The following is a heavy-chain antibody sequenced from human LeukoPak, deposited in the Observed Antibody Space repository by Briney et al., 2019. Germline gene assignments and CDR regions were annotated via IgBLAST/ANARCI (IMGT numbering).Heavy chain of an antibody. Sequence: ASVKVSCKASGYTFTGHHMHWVRQAPGQGLEWMGWISAYNSAYNGNTHYAQKLQGRVTMTTDTSTNTGYMELRSLRSDDTAVYYCAREYGSGSYTGIDYWGQGTLVTVSS. CDR3: AREYGSGSYTGIDY. V-gene: IGHV1-18*04. CDR2: ISAYNSAYNGNT. D-gene: IGHD3-10*01. CDR1: GYTFTGHH. J-gene: IGHJ4*02.